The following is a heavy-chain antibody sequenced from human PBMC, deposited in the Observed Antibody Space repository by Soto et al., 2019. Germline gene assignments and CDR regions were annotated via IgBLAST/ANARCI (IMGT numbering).Heavy chain of an antibody. CDR3: TRNSLSLWNYDY. D-gene: IGHD1-1*01. Sequence: PSETLSLTCTVSGGSISSSGYYWGWIRQPPGKGLEWIGSIYYSGSTYYNPSLKSRVTISVDTSKNQFSLKLSFVTAADTAVYYCTRNSLSLWNYDYWGQGTLVTVSS. CDR2: IYYSGST. V-gene: IGHV4-39*01. CDR1: GGSISSSGYY. J-gene: IGHJ4*02.